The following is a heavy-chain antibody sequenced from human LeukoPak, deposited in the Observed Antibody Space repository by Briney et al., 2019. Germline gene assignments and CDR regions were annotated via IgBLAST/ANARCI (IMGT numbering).Heavy chain of an antibody. CDR1: GFTFSRSW. J-gene: IGHJ4*02. Sequence: GGSLRLSCAASGFTFSRSWMSWVRQAPGKGLEWVANVNDDEREKYYVDSVKGRFSISRDNSKNTLYLQMNSLRAEDTAVYYCARDFSGALWFGEPRGQGTLVTVSS. CDR3: ARDFSGALWFGEP. D-gene: IGHD3-10*01. V-gene: IGHV3-7*03. CDR2: VNDDEREK.